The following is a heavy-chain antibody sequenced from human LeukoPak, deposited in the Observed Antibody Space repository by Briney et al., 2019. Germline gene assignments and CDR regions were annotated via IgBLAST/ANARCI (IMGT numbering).Heavy chain of an antibody. Sequence: GGSLRLSCAASGFTFRSYAMSWVRQAPGKGLEWVSGMSVSGSSTFYADSVKGRSTISRDISKNTLYLQMSSLRAEDTAVYYCANLIIAAAGFEYVHHWGQGTLVTVSS. CDR3: ANLIIAAAGFEYVHH. V-gene: IGHV3-23*01. J-gene: IGHJ1*01. CDR2: MSVSGSST. D-gene: IGHD6-13*01. CDR1: GFTFRSYA.